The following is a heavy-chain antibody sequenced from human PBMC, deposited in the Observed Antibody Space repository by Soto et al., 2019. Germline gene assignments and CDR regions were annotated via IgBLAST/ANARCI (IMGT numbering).Heavy chain of an antibody. V-gene: IGHV3-53*01. Sequence: GGSLRLSCAASGFTVSSNYMSWVRQAPGKGLEWVSVIYSGGSTYYADSVKGRFTISRDNSKNTLYLQMNSLRAEDTAVYYCARVSLVAAAGWNWFDTWGQGTLVTVSS. CDR3: ARVSLVAAAGWNWFDT. J-gene: IGHJ5*02. D-gene: IGHD6-13*01. CDR2: IYSGGST. CDR1: GFTVSSNY.